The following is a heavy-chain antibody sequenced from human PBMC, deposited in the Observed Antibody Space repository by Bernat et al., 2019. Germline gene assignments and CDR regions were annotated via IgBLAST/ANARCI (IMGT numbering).Heavy chain of an antibody. CDR2: ISYDGSNK. CDR3: AKVLTGLRWSTPFDY. Sequence: QVQLAESGGGVVQPGRSLRLSCAASGFIFSNYGMHWVRQAPGKGLEWVAVISYDGSNKYYADSVKGRFTISSDDSKNTLYLQMNGLRAEDTAVYYCAKVLTGLRWSTPFDYWGQGTLVTVSS. J-gene: IGHJ4*02. V-gene: IGHV3-30*18. CDR1: GFIFSNYG. D-gene: IGHD4-23*01.